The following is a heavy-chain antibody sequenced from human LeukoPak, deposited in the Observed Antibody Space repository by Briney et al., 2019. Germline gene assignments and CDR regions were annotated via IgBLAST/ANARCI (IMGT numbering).Heavy chain of an antibody. D-gene: IGHD3-10*01. CDR2: ISGSGGST. J-gene: IGHJ4*02. V-gene: IGHV3-23*01. Sequence: PGGSLRLSCAASGFTFSSYAMSWVRQVPGKGLEWVSAISGSGGSTYYADSVKGRFTISRDNSKNTLYLQMNSLRAEDTAVYYCAKVSVHYYGSGSYFDYWGQGTLVTVSS. CDR1: GFTFSSYA. CDR3: AKVSVHYYGSGSYFDY.